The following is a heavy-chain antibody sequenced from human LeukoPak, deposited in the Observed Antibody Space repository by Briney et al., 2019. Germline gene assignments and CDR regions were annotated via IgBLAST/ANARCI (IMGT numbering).Heavy chain of an antibody. CDR1: GFTFSSYW. D-gene: IGHD1-26*01. J-gene: IGHJ4*02. Sequence: GGSLRLSCVASGFTFSSYWMSWVRQAPGKGLEWVANIKQDGSEKNYVDSVKGRFTISRDNAKNALYLQMNSLRAEDTAVYYCARLTGSYYPYWGQGTLVTVSS. V-gene: IGHV3-7*05. CDR2: IKQDGSEK. CDR3: ARLTGSYYPY.